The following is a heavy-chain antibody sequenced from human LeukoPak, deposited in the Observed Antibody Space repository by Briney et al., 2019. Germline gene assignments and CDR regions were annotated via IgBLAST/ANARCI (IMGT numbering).Heavy chain of an antibody. D-gene: IGHD3-9*01. CDR1: GFTFSSYA. CDR2: ISYDGSNK. V-gene: IGHV3-30*04. J-gene: IGHJ4*02. Sequence: PGGSLRLSCAASGFTFSSYAMHWVRQAPGKGLEWVAVISYDGSNKYYADSVKGRFTISRDNSKNTLYLQMNSLRAEDTAVYYCARMAGDILTGYPADYWGQGTLVTVSS. CDR3: ARMAGDILTGYPADY.